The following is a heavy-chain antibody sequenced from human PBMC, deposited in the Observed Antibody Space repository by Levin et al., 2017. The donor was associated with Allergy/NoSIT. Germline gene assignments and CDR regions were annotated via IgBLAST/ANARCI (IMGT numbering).Heavy chain of an antibody. D-gene: IGHD1-26*01. CDR1: GGSISSGDYY. Sequence: SETLSLTCTVSGGSISSGDYYWSWIRQPPGKGLEWIGYIYYSGSTYYNPSLKSRVTISVDTSKNQFSLKLSSVTAADTAVYYCARVCGSECLDQPIDYWGQGTLVTVSS. J-gene: IGHJ4*02. CDR3: ARVCGSECLDQPIDY. V-gene: IGHV4-30-4*01. CDR2: IYYSGST.